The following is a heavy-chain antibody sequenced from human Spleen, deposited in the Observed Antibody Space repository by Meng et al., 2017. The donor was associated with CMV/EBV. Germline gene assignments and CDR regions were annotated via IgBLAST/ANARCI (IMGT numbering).Heavy chain of an antibody. Sequence: SVSSGRYHWSWIRQPPGRELEWIGSVDYSGSTNYSPSLKTLVTISVDTSKNEFSLKLTSVTAADTAVYYCARDVAYNWNYDSGYFDSWGPGTLVTVSS. V-gene: IGHV4-61*01. J-gene: IGHJ4*02. CDR1: SVSSGRYH. CDR2: VDYSGST. CDR3: ARDVAYNWNYDSGYFDS. D-gene: IGHD1-7*01.